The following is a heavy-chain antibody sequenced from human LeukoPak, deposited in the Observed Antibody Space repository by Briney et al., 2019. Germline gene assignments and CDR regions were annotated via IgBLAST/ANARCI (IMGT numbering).Heavy chain of an antibody. J-gene: IGHJ4*02. CDR1: GYRFTGYY. Sequence: ASVKVSCKTSGYRFTGYYLHWVRQAPGQGLEWMGWMNPKSGATDYARKFQGRVTMTTDTSTSTAYMELRSLRSDDTAVYYCARGRYYDSSPYYFDYWGQGTLVTVSS. D-gene: IGHD3-22*01. CDR3: ARGRYYDSSPYYFDY. CDR2: MNPKSGAT. V-gene: IGHV1-2*02.